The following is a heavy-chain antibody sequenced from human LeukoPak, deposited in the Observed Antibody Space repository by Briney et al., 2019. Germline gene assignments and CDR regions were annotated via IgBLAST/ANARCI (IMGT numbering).Heavy chain of an antibody. D-gene: IGHD6-13*01. J-gene: IGHJ4*02. Sequence: GGSLRLSCAASGFTFSSYAMHWVRQAPGKGLEWVAVISYDGSNKYYADSVKGRFTISRDNSKNTLYLQMNSLRAEDTAVYYCAKDAPSLATHFDYWGQGTLVTVSS. V-gene: IGHV3-30-3*01. CDR1: GFTFSSYA. CDR2: ISYDGSNK. CDR3: AKDAPSLATHFDY.